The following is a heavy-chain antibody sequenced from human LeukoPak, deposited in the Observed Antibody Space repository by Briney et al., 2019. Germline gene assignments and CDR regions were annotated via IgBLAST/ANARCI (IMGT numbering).Heavy chain of an antibody. Sequence: SVKVSCKASGGTFSSYAISWVRQAPGQGLEWMGRIIPIFGTANYAQKFQGRVTITTDESTSTAYMELSSLRSEDTAVYYCARESPPPMTTATNYFDYWGQGTLVTVSS. CDR2: IIPIFGTA. CDR1: GGTFSSYA. CDR3: ARESPPPMTTATNYFDY. D-gene: IGHD4-17*01. J-gene: IGHJ4*02. V-gene: IGHV1-69*05.